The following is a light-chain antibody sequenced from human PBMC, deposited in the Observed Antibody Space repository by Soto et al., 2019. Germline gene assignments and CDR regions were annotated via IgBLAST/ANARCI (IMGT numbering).Light chain of an antibody. CDR3: TSYTPTNTLA. V-gene: IGLV2-14*03. Sequence: QSVLTQPASVSGSPGQSITISCTGTSSDVGAYNYVSWFQHHPGKAPKIMIYDVSNRPSGVSNRFSGSKSGNTASLTISGLQAEDEADYYCTSYTPTNTLAFGGGTKLTVL. CDR1: SSDVGAYNY. J-gene: IGLJ2*01. CDR2: DVS.